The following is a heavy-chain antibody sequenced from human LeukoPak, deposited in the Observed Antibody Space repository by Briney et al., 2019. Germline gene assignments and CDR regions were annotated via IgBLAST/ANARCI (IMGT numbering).Heavy chain of an antibody. Sequence: PSQTLSLTCTVSGGSISSGGYYWSWIRQHPGKGLEWIGYIYYSGTTNYNPSLKSRVTISLDTSNNQFSLKLTSVTAADTAVYHCVRLSVVSPHRYFDLWGRGTLVTVSS. D-gene: IGHD4-23*01. CDR2: IYYSGTT. J-gene: IGHJ2*01. CDR1: GGSISSGGYY. CDR3: VRLSVVSPHRYFDL. V-gene: IGHV4-31*03.